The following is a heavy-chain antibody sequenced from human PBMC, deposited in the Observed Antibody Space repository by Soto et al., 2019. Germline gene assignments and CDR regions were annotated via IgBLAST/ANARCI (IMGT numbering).Heavy chain of an antibody. D-gene: IGHD3-22*01. CDR1: GGTFSSYT. CDR2: IIPILGIA. J-gene: IGHJ6*02. Sequence: QVQLVQSGAEVKKPGSSVKVSCKASGGTFSSYTISWVRQAPGQGLEWMGRIIPILGIANYAQKFQGRVTITADKSTSTAYMELSSLRSEDTAVHYCARDYYYDSSGYLYGMDVWGQGTTVTVSS. V-gene: IGHV1-69*08. CDR3: ARDYYYDSSGYLYGMDV.